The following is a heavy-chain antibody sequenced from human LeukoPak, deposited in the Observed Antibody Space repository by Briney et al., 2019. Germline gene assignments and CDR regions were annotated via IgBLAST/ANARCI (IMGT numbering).Heavy chain of an antibody. Sequence: GASVKVSCKASGYTFTSYDINWVRQATGQGLEWMGWMNPNSGNTGYAQKFQGRVTMTRNTSISTAYMELSSLRSEDTAVYYCARSSDFWSGYLGYYYGMDVWGQGTTVTVSS. CDR2: MNPNSGNT. V-gene: IGHV1-8*01. J-gene: IGHJ6*02. D-gene: IGHD3-3*01. CDR3: ARSSDFWSGYLGYYYGMDV. CDR1: GYTFTSYD.